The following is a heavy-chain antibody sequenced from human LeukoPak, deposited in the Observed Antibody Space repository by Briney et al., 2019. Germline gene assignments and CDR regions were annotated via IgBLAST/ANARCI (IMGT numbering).Heavy chain of an antibody. Sequence: GGSLRLSCAVSGFTFSSDGMHWVRQAPGKGLEWLTFISYDANTKYYSDSVRGRFTVSRDNSKNTMYLQTNSLRPEDTAMYYCAKDRASSWSLDYWGQGNLVTVSS. V-gene: IGHV3-30*18. D-gene: IGHD6-13*01. CDR3: AKDRASSWSLDY. CDR2: ISYDANTK. J-gene: IGHJ4*02. CDR1: GFTFSSDG.